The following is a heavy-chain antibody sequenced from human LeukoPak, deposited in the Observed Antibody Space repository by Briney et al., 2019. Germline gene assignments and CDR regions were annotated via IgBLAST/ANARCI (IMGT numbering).Heavy chain of an antibody. CDR3: ARDGGYTNWFDP. CDR2: IKHDESEK. J-gene: IGHJ5*02. V-gene: IGHV3-7*01. D-gene: IGHD3-16*01. CDR1: GFSFNSDW. Sequence: GGSLRLSCAASGFSFNSDWMDWVRQAPGKGLEWVANIKHDESEKNYLDSVKGRFTISRDNAQNSLYLQMNGLRVEDTAVYHCARDGGYTNWFDPWGQGTLVTVSS.